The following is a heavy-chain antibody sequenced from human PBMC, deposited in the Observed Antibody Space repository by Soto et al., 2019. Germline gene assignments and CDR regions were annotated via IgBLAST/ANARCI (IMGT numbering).Heavy chain of an antibody. CDR1: GYTFTSYG. Sequence: ASVKVSCKASGYTFTSYGISWVRQAPGQGLEWMGWISAYNGNTNYAQKLQGRVIMTTDTSTSTAYMELRSLRSDDTAVYYCARDRATTVVSPTSYYYGMDVWGQGTTVTVSS. CDR2: ISAYNGNT. CDR3: ARDRATTVVSPTSYYYGMDV. D-gene: IGHD4-17*01. V-gene: IGHV1-18*01. J-gene: IGHJ6*02.